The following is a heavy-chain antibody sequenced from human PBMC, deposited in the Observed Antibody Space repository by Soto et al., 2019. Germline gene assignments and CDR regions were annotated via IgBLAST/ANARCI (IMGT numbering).Heavy chain of an antibody. CDR2: VHYSGST. V-gene: IGHV4-59*08. CDR3: ARPRSTSWTGAFDV. D-gene: IGHD2-2*01. CDR1: GGSISRYY. J-gene: IGHJ3*01. Sequence: ETLSLTCTVSGGSISRYYWSWIRLPPGKGVQWIGNVHYSGSTNYDPSLKSRVTVSVDTSKSQIALQLTYVTAADTAVYYCARPRSTSWTGAFDVWGQGTMVTVSS.